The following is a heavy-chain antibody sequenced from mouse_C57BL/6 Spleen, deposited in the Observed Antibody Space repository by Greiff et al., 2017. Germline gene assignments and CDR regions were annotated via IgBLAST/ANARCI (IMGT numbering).Heavy chain of an antibody. CDR2: IKPSNGGT. D-gene: IGHD3-2*02. CDR3: ARSLGSSGYGY. Sequence: QVQLQQPGTELVKPGASVKLSCKASGYTFTSYWMHWVKQRPGKGLEWIGNIKPSNGGTNSNEKFKSKATLTVDKASSTAYMQLSSLTSEDSAVYYCARSLGSSGYGYWGQGTTRTVSS. CDR1: GYTFTSYW. J-gene: IGHJ2*01. V-gene: IGHV1-53*01.